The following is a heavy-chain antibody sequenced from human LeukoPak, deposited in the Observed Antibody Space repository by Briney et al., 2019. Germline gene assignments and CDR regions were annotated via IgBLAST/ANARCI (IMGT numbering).Heavy chain of an antibody. J-gene: IGHJ6*02. CDR3: ARLKGQQLATDYYGMDV. CDR2: IYPGDSDT. CDR1: GYSFTSYW. V-gene: IGHV5-51*01. D-gene: IGHD6-13*01. Sequence: GESLKISCKGSGYSFTSYWIGWVRQMPGKGLEWMGIIYPGDSDTRYSPSFQGQVTISADKSIGTAYLQWSSLKASDTAMYYCARLKGQQLATDYYGMDVWGQGTTVTVSS.